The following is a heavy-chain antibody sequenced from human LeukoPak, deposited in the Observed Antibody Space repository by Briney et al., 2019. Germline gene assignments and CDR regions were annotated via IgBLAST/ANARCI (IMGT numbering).Heavy chain of an antibody. CDR2: ISSSSSTI. CDR3: ARSSGHAFPDY. Sequence: AGGSLRLSCAASGFTFNSYGMFWVRQAPGKGLEWVSYISSSSSTIYYADSVKGRFTISRDNAKNSLYLQMDSLTDEDTAVYYCARSSGHAFPDYWGQGTLVTVSS. V-gene: IGHV3-48*02. CDR1: GFTFNSYG. D-gene: IGHD3-22*01. J-gene: IGHJ4*02.